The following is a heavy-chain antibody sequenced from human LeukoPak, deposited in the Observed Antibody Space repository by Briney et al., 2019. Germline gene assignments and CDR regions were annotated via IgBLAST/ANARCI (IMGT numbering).Heavy chain of an antibody. J-gene: IGHJ4*02. CDR1: GGTFSSYA. CDR3: ARDRSSAAGEDYFDY. Sequence: SVKVSCKASGGTFSSYAISWVRQAPGQGHEWMGGIIPIFGTANYAQKFQGRVTITADESTSTAYMELSSLRSEDTAVYYCARDRSSAAGEDYFDYWGQGTLVTVSS. D-gene: IGHD6-6*01. V-gene: IGHV1-69*01. CDR2: IIPIFGTA.